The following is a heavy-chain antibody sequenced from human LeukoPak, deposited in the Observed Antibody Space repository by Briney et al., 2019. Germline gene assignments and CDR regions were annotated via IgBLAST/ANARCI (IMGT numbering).Heavy chain of an antibody. D-gene: IGHD4-17*01. CDR2: ISYDGSNK. Sequence: GGSLRLSCAASGFTFSSYGMHWVRQAPGKGLEWVAVISYDGSNKYYADSVKGRFTISRDNSKNTLYLQMNSLRAEDTAVYYCAKEEDYGGYTDYWGQGTLVTVSS. CDR3: AKEEDYGGYTDY. CDR1: GFTFSSYG. J-gene: IGHJ4*02. V-gene: IGHV3-30*18.